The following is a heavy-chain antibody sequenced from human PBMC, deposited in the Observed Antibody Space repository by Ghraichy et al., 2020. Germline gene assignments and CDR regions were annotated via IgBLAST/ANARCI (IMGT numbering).Heavy chain of an antibody. CDR3: ARDPGYGDYGAFFDY. D-gene: IGHD4-17*01. V-gene: IGHV3-21*01. CDR1: GFTFSSYS. Sequence: GGSLRLSCAASGFTFSSYSMNWVRQAPGKGLEWVSSISSSSSYIYYADSVKGRFTISRDNAKNSLYLQMNSLRAEDTAVYYCARDPGYGDYGAFFDYWGQGTLVTVSS. CDR2: ISSSSSYI. J-gene: IGHJ4*02.